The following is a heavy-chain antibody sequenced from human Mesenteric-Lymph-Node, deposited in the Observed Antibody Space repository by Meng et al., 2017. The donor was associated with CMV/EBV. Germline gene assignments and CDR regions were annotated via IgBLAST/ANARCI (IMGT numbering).Heavy chain of an antibody. CDR1: GFTFSRYA. CDR2: ISFDEINK. Sequence: GGSLRLSCAASGFTFSRYAMHWVRQAPGKGLEWVAVISFDEINKYYADSVKGRFTISRDNSENTLSLQMNNLKAEDTSVYYCARAPMHGSTSEEMAVFYWGQGTLVTVSS. J-gene: IGHJ4*02. D-gene: IGHD6-6*01. V-gene: IGHV3-30-3*01. CDR3: ARAPMHGSTSEEMAVFY.